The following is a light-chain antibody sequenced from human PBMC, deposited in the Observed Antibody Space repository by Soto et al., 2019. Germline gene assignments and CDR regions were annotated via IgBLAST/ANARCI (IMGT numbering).Light chain of an antibody. CDR2: SNN. CDR1: SSNIGSNY. V-gene: IGLV1-47*02. CDR3: AAWDDSLSGLVV. J-gene: IGLJ2*01. Sequence: QSVLTQPPSASGTPGQRVTISCSGSSSNIGSNYVYWYQQLPGTAPKLLIYSNNQRPSGVPDRFSGSKSGTSASLAISGLRSEDEADYYCAAWDDSLSGLVVFGEGTKLTVL.